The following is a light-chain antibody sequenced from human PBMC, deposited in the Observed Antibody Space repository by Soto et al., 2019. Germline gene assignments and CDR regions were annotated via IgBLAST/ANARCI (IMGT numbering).Light chain of an antibody. CDR3: QQYNSYLWT. V-gene: IGKV1-5*01. Sequence: DIQMTQSPSTLSASVGDRVTITCRASQSISSWLAWYQQKPGKAPQLLIYDASSLESGVPSRFSGSGSGTEFTLTISSLQTDDFATYYCQQYNSYLWTFGQGTKVDIK. CDR2: DAS. J-gene: IGKJ1*01. CDR1: QSISSW.